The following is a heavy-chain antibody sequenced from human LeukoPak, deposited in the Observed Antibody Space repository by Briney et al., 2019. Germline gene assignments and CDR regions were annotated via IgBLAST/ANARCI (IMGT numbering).Heavy chain of an antibody. J-gene: IGHJ4*02. D-gene: IGHD3-9*01. CDR1: GYTFTGYY. V-gene: IGHV1-2*02. CDR3: ARVDDILTGSFDY. CDR2: INPNSGGT. Sequence: ASVKVSCKASGYTFTGYYMHWVRQAPGQGLEWMGWINPNSGGTNYAQKFQGRVTMTRDTSISTAYMELGRLRSDDTAVYYCARVDDILTGSFDYWGQGTLVTVSS.